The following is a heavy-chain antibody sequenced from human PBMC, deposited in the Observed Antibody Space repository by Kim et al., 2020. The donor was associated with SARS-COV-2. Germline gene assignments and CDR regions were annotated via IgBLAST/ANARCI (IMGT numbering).Heavy chain of an antibody. J-gene: IGHJ3*02. CDR2: MNPNSGNT. CDR3: AREHISVPRRVDPIDI. CDR1: GYTFTSYD. Sequence: ASVKVSCKASGYTFTSYDVNWVRQAPGQGLEWMGWMNPNSGNTAYTQKFQGRVTMTRDTSISTAYMELSGLRSEDTAVYYCAREHISVPRRVDPIDICGQ. V-gene: IGHV1-8*01. D-gene: IGHD6-19*01.